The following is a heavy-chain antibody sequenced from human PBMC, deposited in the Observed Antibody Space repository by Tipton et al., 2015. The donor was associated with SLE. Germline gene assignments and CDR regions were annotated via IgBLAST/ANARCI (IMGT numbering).Heavy chain of an antibody. CDR3: ARSPDTIFGVADYFDY. J-gene: IGHJ4*02. Sequence: TLSLTCAVYGGSLSGYYWKWIRQPPGKGLEWIGYIFYSGSANYNPSLKSRATISLDTSNNQFSLKLSSVTAADTAVYYCARSPDTIFGVADYFDYWGQGTLVTVSS. D-gene: IGHD3-3*01. CDR2: IFYSGSA. V-gene: IGHV4-34*11. CDR1: GGSLSGYY.